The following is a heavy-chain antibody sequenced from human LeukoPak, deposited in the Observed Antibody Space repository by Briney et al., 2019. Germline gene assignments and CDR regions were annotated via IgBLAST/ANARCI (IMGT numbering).Heavy chain of an antibody. CDR1: GGSISSYY. D-gene: IGHD6-13*01. Sequence: SETLSLTCTVSGGSISSYYWSWIRQPAGKGLEWIGRIYTSGSTNYNPSLKSRVTMSVDTSKNQFSLKLSSVTAADTAVYYCARIGLAAAGYYFDYWGQGTLVTVSS. CDR2: IYTSGST. J-gene: IGHJ4*02. CDR3: ARIGLAAAGYYFDY. V-gene: IGHV4-4*07.